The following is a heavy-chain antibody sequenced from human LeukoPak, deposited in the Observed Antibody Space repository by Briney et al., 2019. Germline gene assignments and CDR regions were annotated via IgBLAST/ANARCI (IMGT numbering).Heavy chain of an antibody. J-gene: IGHJ6*03. CDR1: GGSISSSSYY. Sequence: PSETLSLTCTVSGGSISSSSYYWGWIRQPPGKGLEWIGSIYYSGSTYYNPSLKSRVTISVDTSKNQFSLKLSSVTAADTAVYYCARDPYGFPVGPPDYYYMDVWGKGTTVTVSS. V-gene: IGHV4-39*07. D-gene: IGHD3-10*01. CDR3: ARDPYGFPVGPPDYYYMDV. CDR2: IYYSGST.